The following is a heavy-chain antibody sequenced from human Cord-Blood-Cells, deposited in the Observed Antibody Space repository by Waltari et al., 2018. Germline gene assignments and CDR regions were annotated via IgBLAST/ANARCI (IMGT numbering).Heavy chain of an antibody. CDR3: ARDGGYYDSSRYYY. D-gene: IGHD3-22*01. CDR1: GYTFTSYA. Sequence: QVQLVQSGAEVKKPGASVKVSCKASGYTFTSYAMHWVRQAPGQRLEWMGWINAGNGNTKYSQKSQGRVTITRDKSASTAYMELSSLRSEDTAVYYWARDGGYYDSSRYYYWGQGTLVTVSS. CDR2: INAGNGNT. J-gene: IGHJ4*02. V-gene: IGHV1-3*01.